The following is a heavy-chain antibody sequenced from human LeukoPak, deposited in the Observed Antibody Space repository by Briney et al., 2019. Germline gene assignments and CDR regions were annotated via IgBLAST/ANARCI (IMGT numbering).Heavy chain of an antibody. V-gene: IGHV3-21*01. CDR1: GFTFSSSS. CDR3: ARVGAAYSVDY. J-gene: IGHJ4*02. D-gene: IGHD2-15*01. CDR2: ISSSSSYI. Sequence: PGGTLRLSCAASGFTFSSSSMNWVRQAPGKGLEWVSSISSSSSYIYYADSVKGRFTISRDNAKNSLYLQMNSLRAEDTAVYYCARVGAAYSVDYWGQGTLVTVSS.